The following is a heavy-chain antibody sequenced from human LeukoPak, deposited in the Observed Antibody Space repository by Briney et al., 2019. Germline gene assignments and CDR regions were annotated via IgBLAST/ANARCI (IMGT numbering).Heavy chain of an antibody. V-gene: IGHV4-61*08. CDR2: IYYSGST. CDR3: ARVKLNTAMDQYYYYMDV. D-gene: IGHD5-18*01. CDR1: GGSISNGDYS. Sequence: SETLSLTCAVSGGSISNGDYSWSWIRQPPGEGLEWIGYIYYSGSTDYNPSLKSRVTISVDTSKNQFSLKLSSVTAADTAVYYCARVKLNTAMDQYYYYMDVWGKGTTVTVSS. J-gene: IGHJ6*03.